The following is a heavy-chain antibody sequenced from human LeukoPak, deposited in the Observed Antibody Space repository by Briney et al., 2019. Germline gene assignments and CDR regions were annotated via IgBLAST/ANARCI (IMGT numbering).Heavy chain of an antibody. V-gene: IGHV3-53*01. J-gene: IGHJ4*02. CDR1: GFIVSSNY. CDR3: ARDPHGYNSYFDY. CDR2: IYTDGST. D-gene: IGHD5-24*01. Sequence: GGSLRLSCAASGFIVSSNYMNWVRQTPGKGLEWVSVIYTDGSTYYADSVKGRFTISRVISRNTVHLQMNSLRAGGTAVYYCARDPHGYNSYFDYWGQGTLVTVSS.